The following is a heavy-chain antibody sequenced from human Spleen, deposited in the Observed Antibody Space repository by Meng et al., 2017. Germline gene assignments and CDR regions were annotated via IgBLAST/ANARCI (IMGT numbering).Heavy chain of an antibody. CDR3: TNDRLNH. CDR2: INTDGSNP. Sequence: GESLKISCAASGFTFTDHWMHWVRQGPGKGLVWVSRINTDGSNPTYADSVKGRFTISRDNAKNTVYLQMNSLRDEDTAVYYCTNDRLNHWGQGALVTVSS. J-gene: IGHJ1*01. D-gene: IGHD1-1*01. CDR1: GFTFTDHW. V-gene: IGHV3-74*01.